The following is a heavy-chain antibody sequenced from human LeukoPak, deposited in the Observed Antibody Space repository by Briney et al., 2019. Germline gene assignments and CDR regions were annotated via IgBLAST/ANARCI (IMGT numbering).Heavy chain of an antibody. CDR3: ARHPQGGSGATNWFDP. Sequence: GEALRIFCKASGYFFTSYWISWVRQLPGKGLEWMGRIDPSDSYTNYSPSFQGHVTILADKSISTAYLQWSSLKASDTAMYYCARHPQGGSGATNWFDPWGQGTLVTVSS. D-gene: IGHD3-10*01. J-gene: IGHJ5*02. CDR2: IDPSDSYT. V-gene: IGHV5-10-1*01. CDR1: GYFFTSYW.